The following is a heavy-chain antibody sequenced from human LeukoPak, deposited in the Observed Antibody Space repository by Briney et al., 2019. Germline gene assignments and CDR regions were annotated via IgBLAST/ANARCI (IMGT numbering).Heavy chain of an antibody. D-gene: IGHD3-22*01. V-gene: IGHV4-4*07. CDR2: IFTSGTT. CDR3: ARSYDNSGYSVGFDY. Sequence: SETLSLTCTVSGGSTNSYYWSWIRQPAGKALEWIGRIFTSGTTNYNPFLNSRVTMSVHTSKNQFSLKLSSVTAADTAVYYCARSYDNSGYSVGFDYWGQGTLVTVSS. CDR1: GGSTNSYY. J-gene: IGHJ4*02.